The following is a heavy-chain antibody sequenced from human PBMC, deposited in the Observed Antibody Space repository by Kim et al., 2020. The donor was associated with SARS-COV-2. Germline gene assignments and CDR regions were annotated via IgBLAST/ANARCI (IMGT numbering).Heavy chain of an antibody. Sequence: SVKVSCKASGGTFSSYAISWVRQAPGQGLEWMGGIIPIFGTANYAQKFQGRVTITADESTSTAYMELSSLKSEDTAVYYCAWGGDIVVVPAAIGGYYYYGMDVWGQGTTVTVSS. CDR3: AWGGDIVVVPAAIGGYYYYGMDV. CDR1: GGTFSSYA. V-gene: IGHV1-69*13. J-gene: IGHJ6*02. D-gene: IGHD2-2*01. CDR2: IIPIFGTA.